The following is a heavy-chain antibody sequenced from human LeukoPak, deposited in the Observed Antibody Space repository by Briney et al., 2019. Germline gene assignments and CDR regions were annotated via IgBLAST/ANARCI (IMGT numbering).Heavy chain of an antibody. V-gene: IGHV1-46*01. Sequence: GASVKVSCKASGYSFTNYYIHWVRQAPGQGLEWMGIINPSGGSTNYAQKFKGRVTLTRDTATSTVYMELSSLRSEYSAVYYCARGHSSGWLGEAFDLWGPGTMVTVSS. CDR3: ARGHSSGWLGEAFDL. J-gene: IGHJ3*01. CDR1: GYSFTNYY. CDR2: INPSGGST. D-gene: IGHD6-19*01.